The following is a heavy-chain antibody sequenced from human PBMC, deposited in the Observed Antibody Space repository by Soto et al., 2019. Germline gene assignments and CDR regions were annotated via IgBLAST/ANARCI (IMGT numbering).Heavy chain of an antibody. CDR1: GYTFTSYA. J-gene: IGHJ6*03. CDR2: INAGNGNT. V-gene: IGHV1-3*01. D-gene: IGHD4-17*01. CDR3: ARDHGNYYYYYVDV. Sequence: WPPVKVSCKASGYTFTSYAMHWVRQAPGQRLEWMGWINAGNGNTKYSQKFQGRVTITRDTSASTAYMELSSLRSEDTAVYYCARDHGNYYYYYVDVWGKGTTVTVSS.